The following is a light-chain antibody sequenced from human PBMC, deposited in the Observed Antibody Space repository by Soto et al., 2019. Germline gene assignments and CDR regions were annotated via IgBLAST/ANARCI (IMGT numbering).Light chain of an antibody. CDR2: KAS. J-gene: IGKJ1*01. V-gene: IGKV1-5*03. CDR1: QTISSW. CDR3: QHYTSYSDA. Sequence: DIQMTQSPSTLSGSVGDRVTITCRASQTISSWLAWYQQKPGKAPKLLIYKASTLKSGVPSRFSGSGSGTEFTLTISSLQPDDFATYYCQHYTSYSDAFGQGTKV.